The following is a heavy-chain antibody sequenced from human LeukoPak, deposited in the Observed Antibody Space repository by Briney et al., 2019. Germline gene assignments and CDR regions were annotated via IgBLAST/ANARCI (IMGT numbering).Heavy chain of an antibody. CDR2: ISWNSGSI. CDR1: GSTFAVYA. Sequence: PGGSLSLSCAASGSTFAVYAMHWVRQAPGKGLEWVSGISWNSGSIGYADSVKGRFTIYRDNAKNSLYLQMNSLRAEDTALYYCAKGYCSSTSCLVDYWGQGTLVTVSS. V-gene: IGHV3-9*01. D-gene: IGHD2-2*01. J-gene: IGHJ4*02. CDR3: AKGYCSSTSCLVDY.